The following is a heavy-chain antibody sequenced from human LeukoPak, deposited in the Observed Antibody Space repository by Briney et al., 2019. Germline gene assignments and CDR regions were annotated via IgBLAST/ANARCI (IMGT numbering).Heavy chain of an antibody. CDR3: ARHEQEWFGELLQLYYFDY. J-gene: IGHJ4*02. CDR2: IYHSGST. V-gene: IGHV4-38-2*02. D-gene: IGHD3-10*01. CDR1: GYSISSGYY. Sequence: SETLSLTCTVSGYSISSGYYWGWIRQPPGKGLEWIGSIYHSGSTYYNPSLKSRVTISVDTSKNQFSLKLSSVTAADTAVYYCARHEQEWFGELLQLYYFDYWGQGTLATVSS.